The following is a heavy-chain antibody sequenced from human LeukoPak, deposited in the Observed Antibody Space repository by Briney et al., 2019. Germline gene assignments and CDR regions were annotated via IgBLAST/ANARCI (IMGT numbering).Heavy chain of an antibody. CDR3: ARQYCSTTTCYTDY. V-gene: IGHV3-11*04. D-gene: IGHD2-2*02. CDR2: IGTSGSPI. Sequence: GGSLRLSCAASAFTFSEYYMTWLRQAPGKGLEWVSYIGTSGSPIYYAHSVKGRFTISRDDAKNSLYLQMTSLRADDTAVYYCARQYCSTTTCYTDYWGQGALVTVSP. CDR1: AFTFSEYY. J-gene: IGHJ4*02.